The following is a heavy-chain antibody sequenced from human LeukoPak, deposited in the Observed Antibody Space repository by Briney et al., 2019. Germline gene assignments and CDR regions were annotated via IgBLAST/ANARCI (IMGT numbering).Heavy chain of an antibody. J-gene: IGHJ3*02. CDR1: SGSFRTYY. D-gene: IGHD2-2*01. CDR3: VKSNSKYQPWTLDI. CDR2: IFYNEGT. V-gene: IGHV4-59*01. Sequence: SETLSLTCTVSSGSFRTYYWSWIRQPPGKGLEWIGYIFYNEGTSYNPSLKSRVTISVDTSNNQLSLKVNSVTAADTAMYYCVKSNSKYQPWTLDIWGRGTMVTVSS.